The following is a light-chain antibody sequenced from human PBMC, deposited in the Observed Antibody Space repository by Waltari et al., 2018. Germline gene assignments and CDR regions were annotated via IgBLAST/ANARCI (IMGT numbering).Light chain of an antibody. CDR2: KAS. CDR1: QTINNW. J-gene: IGKJ1*01. V-gene: IGKV1-5*03. CDR3: QQFSSFPWT. Sequence: TWGASQTINNWLAWYQQKPGKAPKLLIYKASTLESGVPSRLSGSGSGTEFTLTISSLQPGDFATYYCQQFSSFPWTFGHGTKVEIK.